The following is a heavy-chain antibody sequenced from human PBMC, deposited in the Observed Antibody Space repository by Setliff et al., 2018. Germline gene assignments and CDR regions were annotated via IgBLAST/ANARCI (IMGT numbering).Heavy chain of an antibody. CDR1: GASIRNNYY. CDR2: IF. J-gene: IGHJ4*02. Sequence: SATLSLTCAVSGASIRNNYYWGWIRQSPGTGLEWIGSIFYYNPSLKSRVTMSVDTSKNQFSLNLTSVTAADTAVYYCARASVVHAIAVGYWGRGTLVTVSS. V-gene: IGHV4-38-2*01. CDR3: ARASVVHAIAVGY. D-gene: IGHD2-15*01.